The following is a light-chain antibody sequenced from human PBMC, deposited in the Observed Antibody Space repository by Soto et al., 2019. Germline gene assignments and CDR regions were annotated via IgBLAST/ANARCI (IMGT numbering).Light chain of an antibody. CDR2: DTS. CDR3: QQRYYGYT. V-gene: IGKV3-11*01. CDR1: QSVGSF. J-gene: IGKJ2*01. Sequence: EIVLTQSPATLSLSPGESATLSCRASQSVGSFLGWYQQKPGQAPRLLIYDTSNRATGIPARFSGSGSGTDFPLTISSLEPEDFAVYYCQQRYYGYTFGQGTKVEIK.